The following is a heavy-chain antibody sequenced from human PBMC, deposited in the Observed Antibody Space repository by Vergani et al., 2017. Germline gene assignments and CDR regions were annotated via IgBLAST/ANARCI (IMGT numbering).Heavy chain of an antibody. Sequence: QVQLVQSGSEVMKPGASVQVSCQVSGYSLTELTIHWVRQAPGKGLEWMGGFDPEHGDVTFAHNIQGRVTMTEDRSTDTAYMELSRLRPEDTALYYCAIVTDYYDCSGYYLDYWGQGTLVTVSS. V-gene: IGHV1-24*01. J-gene: IGHJ4*02. D-gene: IGHD3-22*01. CDR3: AIVTDYYDCSGYYLDY. CDR2: FDPEHGDV. CDR1: GYSLTELT.